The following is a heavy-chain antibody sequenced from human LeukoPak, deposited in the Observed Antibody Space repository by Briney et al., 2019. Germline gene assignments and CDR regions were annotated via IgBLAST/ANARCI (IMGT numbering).Heavy chain of an antibody. CDR3: ARDRERYRNYYYSMDV. Sequence: GASVKVSCKASGYTFTSYGISWVRQAPGQGLEWMGWISAYNGNTNYAQKLQGRVTMTTDTSTSTAYMELSGLISDDTAVYYCARDRERYRNYYYSMDVWGKGTTVTVSS. CDR1: GYTFTSYG. CDR2: ISAYNGNT. V-gene: IGHV1-18*01. J-gene: IGHJ6*03. D-gene: IGHD2-15*01.